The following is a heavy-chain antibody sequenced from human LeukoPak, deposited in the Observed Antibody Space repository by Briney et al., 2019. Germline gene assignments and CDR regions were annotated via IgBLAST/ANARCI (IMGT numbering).Heavy chain of an antibody. CDR2: INPSGGST. J-gene: IGHJ6*02. CDR3: ARGLIPDTSMVTPYYYYGMDV. V-gene: IGHV1-46*01. D-gene: IGHD5-18*01. CDR1: GYAFTSYY. Sequence: ASVKVSCKASGYAFTSYYMHWVRQAPGQGLEWMGIINPSGGSTSYAQKFQGRVTMTRDTSTSTVYMELSSLRSEDTAVYYCARGLIPDTSMVTPYYYYGMDVWGQGTMVTVSS.